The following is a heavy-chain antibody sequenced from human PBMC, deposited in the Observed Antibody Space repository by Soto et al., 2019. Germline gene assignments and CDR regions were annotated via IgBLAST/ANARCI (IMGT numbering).Heavy chain of an antibody. J-gene: IGHJ4*02. D-gene: IGHD3-16*02. CDR2: IKSKTDGGTT. CDR3: TTERALITFGGVIVLGGYYCDY. CDR1: GFTFSNAW. V-gene: IGHV3-15*01. Sequence: EVHLVESGGGLVKPGGSLRLSCAASGFTFSNAWLRWVRQAPGQGLEWVGRIKSKTDGGTTDYAAPVKGRFTISRDDLKNTLYMQMNSLKTEDTAVYYCTTERALITFGGVIVLGGYYCDYWGQGTLVTVSS.